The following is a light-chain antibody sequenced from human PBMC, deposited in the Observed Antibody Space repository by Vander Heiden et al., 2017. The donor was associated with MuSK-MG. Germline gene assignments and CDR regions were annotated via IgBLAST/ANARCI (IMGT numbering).Light chain of an antibody. CDR2: DDS. V-gene: IGLV3-21*02. CDR3: QVWIYSSDV. Sequence: SYVLTQPPSVSVAPGQTASITCGGNNIGGKSVHWYQQKPGQAPVLVVYDDSDRPSGIPERFSGSNSGNTATLTISRVEAGDEADYYCQVWIYSSDVFGAGTKLTVL. J-gene: IGLJ1*01. CDR1: NIGGKS.